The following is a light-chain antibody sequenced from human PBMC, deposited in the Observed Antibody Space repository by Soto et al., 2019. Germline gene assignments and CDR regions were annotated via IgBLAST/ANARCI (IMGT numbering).Light chain of an antibody. CDR3: CSFALRSTLI. CDR2: EGG. V-gene: IGLV2-23*01. J-gene: IGLJ2*01. Sequence: QSALTQPASVSGSLGQSITISCTGTSSDVGGYHYVSWYQQYPGKAPKLMIYEGGKRPSGVSNRFSGSKSGNTASLTISGLQAEDEADYYCCSFALRSTLIFGGGTKLTVL. CDR1: SSDVGGYHY.